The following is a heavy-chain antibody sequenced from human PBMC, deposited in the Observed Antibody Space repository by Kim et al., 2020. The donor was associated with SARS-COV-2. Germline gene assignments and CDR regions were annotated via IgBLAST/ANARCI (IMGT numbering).Heavy chain of an antibody. D-gene: IGHD4-17*01. J-gene: IGHJ4*02. CDR3: ARGGISTVITV. Sequence: THNPSLKGRVAMSVDTSTNQFSLKLGSVTAADTAIYYCARGGISTVITVWGQGTLVTVSS. V-gene: IGHV4-4*07.